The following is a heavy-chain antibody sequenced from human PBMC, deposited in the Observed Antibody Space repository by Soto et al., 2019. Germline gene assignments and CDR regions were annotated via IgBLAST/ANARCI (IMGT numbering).Heavy chain of an antibody. CDR1: GFTFSNAW. D-gene: IGHD2-21*02. CDR2: IKSKTDGGTT. CDR3: AKAICGGDCYPVWYYGMDV. J-gene: IGHJ6*02. V-gene: IGHV3-15*01. Sequence: EVQLVESGGGLVKPGGSLRLSCAASGFTFSNAWMSWVRQAPGKGLEWVGRIKSKTDGGTTDYAAPVKGRFTISRDNSKNTLYLQMNSLRAEDTAVYYCAKAICGGDCYPVWYYGMDVWGQGTTVTVSS.